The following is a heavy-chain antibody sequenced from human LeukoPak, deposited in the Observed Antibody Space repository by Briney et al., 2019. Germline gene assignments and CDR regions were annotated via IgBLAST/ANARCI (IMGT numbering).Heavy chain of an antibody. V-gene: IGHV1-69*13. Sequence: GASVKVSCKASGGTFSSYAISWVRQAPGQGLEWMGGIIPIFGTANYAQKFQGRVTITADESTSTAYMDLSSLRSEDTAVYYCARGGAVAGFDYWGQGTLVTVSS. D-gene: IGHD6-19*01. J-gene: IGHJ4*02. CDR3: ARGGAVAGFDY. CDR1: GGTFSSYA. CDR2: IIPIFGTA.